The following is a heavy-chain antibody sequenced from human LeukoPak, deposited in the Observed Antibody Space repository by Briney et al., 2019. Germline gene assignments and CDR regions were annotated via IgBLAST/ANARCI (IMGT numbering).Heavy chain of an antibody. D-gene: IGHD4-17*01. V-gene: IGHV3-23*01. CDR1: GFTFSSYA. CDR3: AKDYGDYPLGGFDY. Sequence: GGSLRLPCAASGFTFSSYAMSWVRQAPGKGLEWVSAISGSGGSTYYADSVKGRFTISRDNSKNTLYLQMNSLRAEDTAVYYCAKDYGDYPLGGFDYWGQGTLVTVSS. CDR2: ISGSGGST. J-gene: IGHJ4*02.